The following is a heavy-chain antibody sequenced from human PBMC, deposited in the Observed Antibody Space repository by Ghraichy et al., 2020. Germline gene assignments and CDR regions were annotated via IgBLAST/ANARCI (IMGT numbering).Heavy chain of an antibody. J-gene: IGHJ6*02. CDR3: ARDDPTRVWSGYYPRDYYYGMDV. CDR1: GYTFTSYG. CDR2: ISAYNGNT. Sequence: ASVKVSCKASGYTFTSYGISWVRQAPGQGLEWMGWISAYNGNTNYAQKLQGRVTMTTDTSTSTAYMELRSLRSDDTAVYYCARDDPTRVWSGYYPRDYYYGMDVWGQGTTVTVSS. V-gene: IGHV1-18*01. D-gene: IGHD3-3*01.